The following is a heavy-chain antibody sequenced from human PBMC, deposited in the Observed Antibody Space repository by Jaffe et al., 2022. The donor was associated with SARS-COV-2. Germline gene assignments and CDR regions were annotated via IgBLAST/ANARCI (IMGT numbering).Heavy chain of an antibody. CDR3: ASVPSTVTVPYYYYGMDV. J-gene: IGHJ6*02. Sequence: QVQLVQSGAEVKKPGASVKVSCKASGYTFTGYYMHWVRQAPGQGLEWMGWINPNSGGTNYAQKFQGRVTMTRDTSISTAYMELSRLRSDDTAVYYCASVPSTVTVPYYYYGMDVWGQGTTVTVSS. CDR1: GYTFTGYY. CDR2: INPNSGGT. D-gene: IGHD4-17*01. V-gene: IGHV1-2*02.